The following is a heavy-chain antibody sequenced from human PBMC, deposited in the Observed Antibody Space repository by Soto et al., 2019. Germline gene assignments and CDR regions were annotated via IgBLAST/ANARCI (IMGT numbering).Heavy chain of an antibody. J-gene: IGHJ5*02. D-gene: IGHD3-9*01. V-gene: IGHV4-31*03. CDR3: ARDQSPPFEGFDP. Sequence: SETLSLTCTVSGGSISSGGYYWSWIRQHPGKGLEWIGYIYYSGSTYYNPSLKSRVTISVDTSKNQFSLKLSSVHAADTAVYYCARDQSPPFEGFDPWGQGTLVTVSS. CDR1: GGSISSGGYY. CDR2: IYYSGST.